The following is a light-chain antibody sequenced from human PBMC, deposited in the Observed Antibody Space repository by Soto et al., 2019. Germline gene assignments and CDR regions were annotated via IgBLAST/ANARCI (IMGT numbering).Light chain of an antibody. CDR1: SSGVGGYNY. CDR3: CSYAGSYTFYVV. CDR2: DVS. Sequence: QSVLTQPRSVSGSPGQSVTISCTGTSSGVGGYNYVSWYQQHPGKAPKLMIYDVSKRPSGVPDRFSGSKSGNTASLTISGLQAEDEADYYCCSYAGSYTFYVVFGGGTKVTVL. J-gene: IGLJ2*01. V-gene: IGLV2-11*01.